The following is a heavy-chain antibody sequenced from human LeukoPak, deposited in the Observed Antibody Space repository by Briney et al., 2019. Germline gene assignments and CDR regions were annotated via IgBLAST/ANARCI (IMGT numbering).Heavy chain of an antibody. CDR1: GGSISSYY. V-gene: IGHV4-59*01. CDR3: ARVRYCSSTSCYFDY. D-gene: IGHD2-2*01. Sequence: SETPSLTCTVSGGSISSYYWSWIRQPPGKGLEWIGYIYYSGSTNYNPCLKSRVTISVDTSKNQFSLKLSSVTAADTAVYYCARVRYCSSTSCYFDYWGQGTLVTVSS. J-gene: IGHJ4*02. CDR2: IYYSGST.